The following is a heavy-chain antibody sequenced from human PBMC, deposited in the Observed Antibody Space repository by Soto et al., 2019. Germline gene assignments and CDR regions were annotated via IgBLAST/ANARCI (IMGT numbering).Heavy chain of an antibody. CDR2: TYYRSKWYN. V-gene: IGHV6-1*01. D-gene: IGHD6-13*01. CDR1: GDSVSSNSAA. J-gene: IGHJ3*02. CDR3: ARAGGSIAAAGDAFDI. Sequence: PSQTLSLTCAISGDSVSSNSAAWNRIRQSPSRGLEWLGRTYYRSKWYNDYAVSVKSRITINPDTSKNKFSLQLNSVTPEDTALYYCARAGGSIAAAGDAFDIWGQGTMVTVSS.